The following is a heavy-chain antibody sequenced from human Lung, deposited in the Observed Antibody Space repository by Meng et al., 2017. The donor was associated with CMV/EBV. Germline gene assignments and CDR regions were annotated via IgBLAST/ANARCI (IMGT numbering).Heavy chain of an antibody. J-gene: IGHJ6*02. CDR1: GYTFTAHY. V-gene: IGHV1-69*05. D-gene: IGHD2-2*01. CDR3: ARADIVVVPAASGGAYYYYGMDV. CDR2: IIPIFSTA. Sequence: SXXVSXXASGYTFTAHYFHWVRQAPGQGLEWMGGIIPIFSTANYAQKFQGRVTITTDESTSTAYMELSSLRSEDTAVYYCARADIVVVPAASGGAYYYYGMDVWXQGTTVTVSS.